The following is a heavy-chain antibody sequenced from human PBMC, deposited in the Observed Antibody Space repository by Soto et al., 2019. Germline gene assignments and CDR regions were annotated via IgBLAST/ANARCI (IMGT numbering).Heavy chain of an antibody. D-gene: IGHD2-15*01. V-gene: IGHV3-33*01. CDR2: IWYDGSRI. Sequence: GGSLRLSCTASGFTFSSNGMHWVRQAPGKGLEWVAVIWYDGSRIHYAETVKGRFTISRDNSRSTLFLQMNSLRVEDTAVYYCGRVLGCSGGNCDPPPPDSWGQGTLVTVSS. J-gene: IGHJ4*02. CDR1: GFTFSSNG. CDR3: GRVLGCSGGNCDPPPPDS.